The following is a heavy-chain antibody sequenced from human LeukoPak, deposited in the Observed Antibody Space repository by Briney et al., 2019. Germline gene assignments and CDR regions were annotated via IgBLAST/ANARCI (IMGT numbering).Heavy chain of an antibody. CDR3: ASHFDYDSSGYYKD. D-gene: IGHD3-22*01. CDR2: IDRNGGST. CDR1: GFTFSDYP. Sequence: GGSLRLSCSASGFTFSDYPIHWVRQAPGKGLEYISAIDRNGGSTYYADSVKGRFTISRDNAKNSLYLQMNSLRAEDTAVYYCASHFDYDSSGYYKDWGQGTLVTVSS. V-gene: IGHV3-64*04. J-gene: IGHJ4*02.